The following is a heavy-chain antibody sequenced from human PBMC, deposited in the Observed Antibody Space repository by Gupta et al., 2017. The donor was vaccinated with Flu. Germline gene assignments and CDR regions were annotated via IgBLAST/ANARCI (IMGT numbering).Heavy chain of an antibody. Sequence: EVQLVESGGGLVKPGGSLRLSCAASGFTFSNAWMSWVRQAPGKGLEWVGRIKSKTDGGTTDYAAPVKGRFTISRDDSKNTLYLQMNSLKTEDTAVYYCTSTFTGSYYPGGNYYGMDVWGQGTTATVSS. D-gene: IGHD1-26*01. CDR3: TSTFTGSYYPGGNYYGMDV. V-gene: IGHV3-15*01. CDR1: GFTFSNAW. CDR2: IKSKTDGGTT. J-gene: IGHJ6*02.